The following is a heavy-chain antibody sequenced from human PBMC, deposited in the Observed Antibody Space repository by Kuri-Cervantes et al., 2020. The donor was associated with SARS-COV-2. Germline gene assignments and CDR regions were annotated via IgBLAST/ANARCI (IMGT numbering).Heavy chain of an antibody. D-gene: IGHD3-3*01. J-gene: IGHJ5*02. CDR2: MNPNSGNT. CDR3: ARIKATPPQYYDFWSGYYTYNWFDP. CDR1: GYTFTSYD. Sequence: ASVKVSCKASGYTFTSYDVNWVRQATGQGLEWMGWMNPNSGNTGYAQKFQGRVTMTRNTSVSTAYMELSSLRSEDTAVYYCARIKATPPQYYDFWSGYYTYNWFDPWGQGTLVTVSS. V-gene: IGHV1-8*02.